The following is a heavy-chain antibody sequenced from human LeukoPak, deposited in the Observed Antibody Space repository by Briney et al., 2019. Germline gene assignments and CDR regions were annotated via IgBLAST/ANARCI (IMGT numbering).Heavy chain of an antibody. V-gene: IGHV3-66*01. CDR1: GFTVTTNY. CDR3: ARAYGMDV. J-gene: IGHJ6*02. Sequence: GRSLRLSCAASGFTVTTNYMSCVRQAPGTGVEWFSVIYSGGSTYYADSVKGRFTISRDNAKNTLYLQMSSLRAEDTAVYFCARAYGMDVWGQGTTVTVSS. CDR2: IYSGGST.